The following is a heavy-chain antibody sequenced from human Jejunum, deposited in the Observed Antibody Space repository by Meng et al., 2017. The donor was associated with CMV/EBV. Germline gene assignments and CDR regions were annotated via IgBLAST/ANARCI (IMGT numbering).Heavy chain of an antibody. CDR1: TDYY. Sequence: TDYYMTWIRQAPGKGLEWIASISSNESVIYYEDSVKGRFTIARDNAKNSLHLQMNSLRAEDTAVYYCARGVWVGFCPNVFCFNNWFDPWGQGTLVTVPQ. V-gene: IGHV3-11*01. CDR3: ARGVWVGFCPNVFCFNNWFDP. J-gene: IGHJ5*02. CDR2: ISSNESVI. D-gene: IGHD2-8*01.